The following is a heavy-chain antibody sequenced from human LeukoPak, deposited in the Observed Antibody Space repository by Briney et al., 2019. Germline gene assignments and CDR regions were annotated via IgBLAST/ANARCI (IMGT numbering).Heavy chain of an antibody. J-gene: IGHJ4*02. V-gene: IGHV4-4*07. CDR3: ARDNPSGRRFDF. CDR1: GDSIRGYY. CDR2: IFPGGTT. D-gene: IGHD6-19*01. Sequence: SETLSLTCTVSGDSIRGYYWNWIRQSAGKGLEWIGRIFPGGTTQYNPSLKSRVTMSVDTSNNQFSLNLISVTAADTAVYFCARDNPSGRRFDFWGQGALVTV.